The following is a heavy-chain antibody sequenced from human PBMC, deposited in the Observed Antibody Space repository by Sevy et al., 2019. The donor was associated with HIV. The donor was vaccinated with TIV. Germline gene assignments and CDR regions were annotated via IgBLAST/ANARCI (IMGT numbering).Heavy chain of an antibody. V-gene: IGHV3-33*01. CDR2: IWYDGSKS. J-gene: IGHJ6*02. D-gene: IGHD6-13*01. Sequence: GGSLRLSCVASGFTFNYHGMHWVRQAPGKGLEWVAVIWYDGSKSYYGDSVRGRFIISRDNSKNTLYLQMNSLRAEDTAVYYCARASYNSSPYHYGLDVWGQGTTVTVS. CDR3: ARASYNSSPYHYGLDV. CDR1: GFTFNYHG.